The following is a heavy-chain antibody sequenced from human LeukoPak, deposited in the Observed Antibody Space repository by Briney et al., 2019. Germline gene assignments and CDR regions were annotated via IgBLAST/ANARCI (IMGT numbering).Heavy chain of an antibody. CDR1: GYTFTSYD. V-gene: IGHV1-8*01. CDR2: MNPNSGNT. J-gene: IGHJ4*02. Sequence: EASVKVSCKASGYTFTSYDINWVRQATGQGLEWMGWMNPNSGNTGYAQKFQGRVTMTRNTSISTAYMELSSLRSEDTAVYYCARHDSYYYDSSGYFAYWGQGTLVTVSS. CDR3: ARHDSYYYDSSGYFAY. D-gene: IGHD3-22*01.